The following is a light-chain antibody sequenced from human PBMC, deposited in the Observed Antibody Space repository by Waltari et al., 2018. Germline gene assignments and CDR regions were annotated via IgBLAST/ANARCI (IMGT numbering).Light chain of an antibody. V-gene: IGKV3-20*01. Sequence: EVVLTQSPGTLSLSPGERATLSCGASRSVSGDYLAWYQQKPDQAPRLLIHSSSSRATGVPDRFSGSGSGTDFTLTISRLEPEDFAVYYCHQYGNSPFTFGPGTKVDIK. CDR1: RSVSGDY. CDR3: HQYGNSPFT. CDR2: SSS. J-gene: IGKJ3*01.